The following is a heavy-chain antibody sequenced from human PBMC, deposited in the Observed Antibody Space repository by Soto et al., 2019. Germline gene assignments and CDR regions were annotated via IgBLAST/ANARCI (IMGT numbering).Heavy chain of an antibody. CDR1: GFTFSSYA. CDR3: ASAMVRGVISY. D-gene: IGHD3-10*01. V-gene: IGHV3-30-3*01. CDR2: ISYDGSNK. Sequence: QVQLVESGGGVVQPGRSLRLSCAASGFTFSSYAMHWVRQAPGKGLEWVAVISYDGSNKYYADYVKGRFTISRDNSKNTLYLQMNRLRAEDTAVYYCASAMVRGVISYWGQGTLVTVSS. J-gene: IGHJ4*02.